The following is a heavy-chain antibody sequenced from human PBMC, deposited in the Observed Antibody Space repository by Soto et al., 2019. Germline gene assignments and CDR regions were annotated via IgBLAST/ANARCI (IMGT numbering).Heavy chain of an antibody. Sequence: ETLSLTCGVNGGSFNAYYWSWIRQPPGKGLEWIGEINHSGNTNYNSALKSRVTISVDTSKNQFSLNLTSVTAADTAVYYCARVVVGPTNYFDPWGQGTLVTVSS. D-gene: IGHD2-21*01. CDR3: ARVVVGPTNYFDP. CDR2: INHSGNT. J-gene: IGHJ5*02. V-gene: IGHV4-34*01. CDR1: GGSFNAYY.